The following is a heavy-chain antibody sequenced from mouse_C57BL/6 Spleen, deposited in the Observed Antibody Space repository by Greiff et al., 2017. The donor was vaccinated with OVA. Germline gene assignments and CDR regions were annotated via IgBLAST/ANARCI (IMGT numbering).Heavy chain of an antibody. V-gene: IGHV14-2*01. CDR2: IDPEDGET. Sequence: EVQLQQSGAELVKPGASVKLSCTASGFNIKDYYMHWVKQRTEEGLEWIGRIDPEDGETKYAPKFQGKATITVDTSSNTVYLQLRSLTSEDTAVYYCAGQLTWFAYWGQGTLVTVSA. CDR1: GFNIKDYY. J-gene: IGHJ3*01. CDR3: AGQLTWFAY. D-gene: IGHD3-2*02.